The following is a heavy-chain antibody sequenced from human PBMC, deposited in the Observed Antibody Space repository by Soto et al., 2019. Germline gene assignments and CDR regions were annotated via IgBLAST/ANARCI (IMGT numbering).Heavy chain of an antibody. Sequence: QVQLVQSGAEVKKPGSSVKVSCKASGGTFSSYAISWVRQAPGQGLEWMGGIIPIFGTANYAQKFQGRVTITADESRSRAYMELSSLRSADTAVYYCAREAGQIAGGLVGMGYFQHSGQGTLVTVSS. CDR2: IIPIFGTA. V-gene: IGHV1-69*12. D-gene: IGHD2-15*01. J-gene: IGHJ1*01. CDR3: AREAGQIAGGLVGMGYFQH. CDR1: GGTFSSYA.